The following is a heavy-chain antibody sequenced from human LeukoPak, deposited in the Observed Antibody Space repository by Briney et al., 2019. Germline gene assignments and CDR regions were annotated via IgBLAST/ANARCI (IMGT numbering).Heavy chain of an antibody. J-gene: IGHJ3*02. D-gene: IGHD3-16*02. V-gene: IGHV3-23*01. Sequence: GGSLRLSCAASGFTFSSYAMSWVRQAPGKGLEWVSAISGSGGSTYYADSVKGRFTISRDNSKNTLYLQMNSLRAEDTAVYYCAKGFYVCGSYRPIDVFDIWGQGTMVTVSS. CDR1: GFTFSSYA. CDR3: AKGFYVCGSYRPIDVFDI. CDR2: ISGSGGST.